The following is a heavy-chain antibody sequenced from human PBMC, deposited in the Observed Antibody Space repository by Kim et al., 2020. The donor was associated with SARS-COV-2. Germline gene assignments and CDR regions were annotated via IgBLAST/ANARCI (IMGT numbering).Heavy chain of an antibody. Sequence: SGPTLVNPTQTLTLTCTFSGFSLSTRGMCVSWIRQPPGKALEWLARIDWDDDKFYSTPMKTRLTVSKDTSKNQVALSMTNTDPVDTGTYYCARIRCDCGSSSCQAASFDYWGQGTLVTVSS. D-gene: IGHD2-2*01. V-gene: IGHV2-70*17. CDR3: ARIRCDCGSSSCQAASFDY. CDR1: GFSLSTRGMC. CDR2: IDWDDDK. J-gene: IGHJ4*02.